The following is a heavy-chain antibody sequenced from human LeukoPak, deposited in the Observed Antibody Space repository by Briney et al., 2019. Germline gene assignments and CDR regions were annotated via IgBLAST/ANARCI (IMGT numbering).Heavy chain of an antibody. Sequence: PSETLSLTCTVSGGSISSYYWSWIRQPPGKGLEWIGYIYYSGSTNYNPSLKSRVTISVDTSKNQFSLKLSSVTSADTAVYYCARAPRNYDFWSGYLDYYYYMDVWGKGTTVTVSS. CDR1: GGSISSYY. CDR2: IYYSGST. D-gene: IGHD3-3*01. V-gene: IGHV4-59*01. CDR3: ARAPRNYDFWSGYLDYYYYMDV. J-gene: IGHJ6*03.